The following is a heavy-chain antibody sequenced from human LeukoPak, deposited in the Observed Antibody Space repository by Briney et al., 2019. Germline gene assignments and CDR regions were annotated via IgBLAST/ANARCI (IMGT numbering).Heavy chain of an antibody. J-gene: IGHJ4*02. V-gene: IGHV3-21*04. CDR3: ARGGQYNWNYGSYFDY. CDR2: ISSSSSYI. CDR1: GFSFSNYS. Sequence: GGSLRVSCAASGFSFSNYSMNWVRRAPGKGLEWVSSISSSSSYIYYADSLKGRFTISRDNAKNSLFLQMNSLRAEDTAVYYCARGGQYNWNYGSYFDYWGQGTLVTVSS. D-gene: IGHD1-7*01.